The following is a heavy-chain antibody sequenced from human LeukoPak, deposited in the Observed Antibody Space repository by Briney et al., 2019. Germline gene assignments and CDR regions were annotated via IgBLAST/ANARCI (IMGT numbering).Heavy chain of an antibody. Sequence: SETLSLTCTVSGGSISSSSYYWGWIRQPPGKGLEWIGSIYYSGSTYYNPSLKSRVTISVDTSKSQFSLKLSSVTAADTAVYYCARRGAAAGTGYDYWGQGTLVTVSS. CDR2: IYYSGST. D-gene: IGHD6-13*01. V-gene: IGHV4-39*01. CDR3: ARRGAAAGTGYDY. CDR1: GGSISSSSYY. J-gene: IGHJ4*02.